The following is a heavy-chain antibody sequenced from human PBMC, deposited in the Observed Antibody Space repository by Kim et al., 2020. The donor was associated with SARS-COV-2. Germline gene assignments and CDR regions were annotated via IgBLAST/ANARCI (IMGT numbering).Heavy chain of an antibody. J-gene: IGHJ5*02. CDR2: IKQDGSEK. D-gene: IGHD4-17*01. CDR1: GFTFSNYW. CDR3: ARYFSTTVTNWFDP. Sequence: GGSLRLSCAASGFTFSNYWMSWVRQAPGKGLEWVANIKQDGSEKYYVDSVKGRFTISRDNAKNSLFLQMNSLRAEDTAVYYCARYFSTTVTNWFDPWGQG. V-gene: IGHV3-7*03.